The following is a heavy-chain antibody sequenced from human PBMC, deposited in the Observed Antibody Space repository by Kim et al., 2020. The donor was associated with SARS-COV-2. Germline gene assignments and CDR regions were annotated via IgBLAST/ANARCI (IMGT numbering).Heavy chain of an antibody. Sequence: YADYVKGRFTISRDNAKNTLYLQMNSLRVEDTAVYYCTREGYFEEWDFWGQGTLVTVSS. CDR3: TREGYFEEWDF. V-gene: IGHV3-74*01. J-gene: IGHJ4*02. D-gene: IGHD3-9*01.